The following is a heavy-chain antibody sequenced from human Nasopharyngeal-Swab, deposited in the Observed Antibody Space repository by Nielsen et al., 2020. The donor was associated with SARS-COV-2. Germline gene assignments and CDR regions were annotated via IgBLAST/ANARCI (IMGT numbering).Heavy chain of an antibody. CDR3: ATAPAVSGSPHYYCYYYGIDV. J-gene: IGHJ6*01. CDR1: GYSLTELS. D-gene: IGHD3-10*01. CDR2: FDPEDGET. V-gene: IGHV1-24*01. Sequence: ASVQVSCKVSGYSLTELSMLRVGQAPANGREWMGGFDPEDGETNYAQKFQSRVTMTEHTTTDTAYIELSSLRSEDTAVYYCATAPAVSGSPHYYCYYYGIDVWGQVTTGTVAP.